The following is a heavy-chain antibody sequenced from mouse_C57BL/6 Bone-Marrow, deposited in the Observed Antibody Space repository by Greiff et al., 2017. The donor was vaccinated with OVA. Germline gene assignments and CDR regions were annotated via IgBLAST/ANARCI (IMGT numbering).Heavy chain of an antibody. J-gene: IGHJ4*01. V-gene: IGHV5-2*03. CDR1: EYEFPSHD. CDR3: ARYDYDRAMDY. D-gene: IGHD2-4*01. Sequence: DVNLVETWRVVVQPGESLKLSCESNEYEFPSHDMSWVRKTPEKRLELVAAINSDGGSTSYPDTMERRFIISRDNTKKILYLQMSSLRSEDTAMYYCARYDYDRAMDYWGQGTSVTVSS. CDR2: INSDGGST.